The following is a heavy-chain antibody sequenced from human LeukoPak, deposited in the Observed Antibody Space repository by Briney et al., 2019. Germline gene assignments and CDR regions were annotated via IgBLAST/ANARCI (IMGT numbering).Heavy chain of an antibody. CDR1: GYTFTGYY. Sequence: ASVKVSCKASGYTFTGYYMHWVRQAPGQGLEWMGWINPNSGGTNYAQKFQGRVTMTRDTSISTVYMELSRLRSDDTAVYYCARRRAAAGTLYYYMDVWGKGTTVTISS. V-gene: IGHV1-2*02. J-gene: IGHJ6*03. D-gene: IGHD6-13*01. CDR3: ARRRAAAGTLYYYMDV. CDR2: INPNSGGT.